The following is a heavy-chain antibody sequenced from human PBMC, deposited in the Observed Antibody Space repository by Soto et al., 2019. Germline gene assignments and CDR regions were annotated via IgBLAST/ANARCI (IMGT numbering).Heavy chain of an antibody. J-gene: IGHJ4*02. Sequence: GGSLRLSCAASGFTFSSYAMSWVRQAPGKGLEWVSAISGSGGSTYYADSVKGRFTISRDNSKNTLYLQMNSLRAEDTAVYYCAKDRATVTTPNLAFDYWGQGTLVTVSS. D-gene: IGHD4-4*01. CDR2: ISGSGGST. V-gene: IGHV3-23*01. CDR1: GFTFSSYA. CDR3: AKDRATVTTPNLAFDY.